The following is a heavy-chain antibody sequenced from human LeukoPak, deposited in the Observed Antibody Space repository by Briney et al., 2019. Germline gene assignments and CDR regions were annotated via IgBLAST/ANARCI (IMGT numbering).Heavy chain of an antibody. CDR2: IYTSGST. CDR3: ARLRSGPFRYMDV. V-gene: IGHV4-61*02. Sequence: SETLSLTCTVSGGSISSGSYYWSWIRQPAGKGLEWIGRIYTSGSTNYNPSLKSRVTISVDTSKNQFSLKLSSVTAADTAVYYCARLRSGPFRYMDVWAKGTTVTVSS. J-gene: IGHJ6*03. CDR1: GGSISSGSYY. D-gene: IGHD3-3*01.